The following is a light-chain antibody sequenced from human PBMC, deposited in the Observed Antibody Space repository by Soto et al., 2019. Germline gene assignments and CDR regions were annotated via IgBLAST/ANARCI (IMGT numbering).Light chain of an antibody. J-gene: IGKJ1*01. CDR1: QSVSSY. V-gene: IGKV3-11*01. Sequence: EIVFKQSAATLSFSPGEKETHSCRASQSVSSYLAWYQQKPGQAPRLLIYDTSNRATGIPARFSGSGSGTDFTLTISSLEPEDFAVYYCQQHKTFGQGTKVDIK. CDR3: QQHKT. CDR2: DTS.